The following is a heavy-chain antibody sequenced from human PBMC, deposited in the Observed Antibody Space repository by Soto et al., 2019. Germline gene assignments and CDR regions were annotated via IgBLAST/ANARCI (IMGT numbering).Heavy chain of an antibody. Sequence: GASVKVSCKASGDTFTSYYMHWVRQAPGQGLEWMGIINPSGGSTSYAQKFQGRVTMTRDTSTSTVYMELSSLRSEDTAVYYCASGWVRGCSGGSCYSGYYYYYMDVWGKGTTVTVSS. CDR1: GDTFTSYY. CDR2: INPSGGST. V-gene: IGHV1-46*03. CDR3: ASGWVRGCSGGSCYSGYYYYYMDV. D-gene: IGHD2-15*01. J-gene: IGHJ6*03.